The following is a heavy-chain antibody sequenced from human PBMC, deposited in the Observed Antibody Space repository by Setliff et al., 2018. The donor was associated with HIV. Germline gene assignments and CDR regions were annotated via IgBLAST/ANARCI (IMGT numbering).Heavy chain of an antibody. CDR1: GGSISSSSYY. CDR3: ARGTAPRRGTNYGGNYPLDS. V-gene: IGHV4-39*07. CDR2: IYYSGST. J-gene: IGHJ4*02. Sequence: SETLSLTCTVSGGSISSSSYYWGWIRQPPGKGLEWIGSIYYSGSTYYTPSLTSRVTISIDTSKHQFSLKLSSVAAADTDVYYCARGTAPRRGTNYGGNYPLDSWGQGTLVTVSS. D-gene: IGHD4-17*01.